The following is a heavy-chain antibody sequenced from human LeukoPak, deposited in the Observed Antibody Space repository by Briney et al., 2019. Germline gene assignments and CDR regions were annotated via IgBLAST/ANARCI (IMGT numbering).Heavy chain of an antibody. CDR3: ARADPINYDTSPILDY. D-gene: IGHD3-3*01. CDR1: GYTFTGYY. Sequence: ASVKVSCKTSGYTFTGYYMHWVRQAPGQGLEWMGWIIPNNGGTNYAQKFQGRVTMTRDTSISTAYMELSRLRSDDTAVYYCARADPINYDTSPILDYWGQGTLVTVSS. V-gene: IGHV1-2*02. J-gene: IGHJ4*02. CDR2: IIPNNGGT.